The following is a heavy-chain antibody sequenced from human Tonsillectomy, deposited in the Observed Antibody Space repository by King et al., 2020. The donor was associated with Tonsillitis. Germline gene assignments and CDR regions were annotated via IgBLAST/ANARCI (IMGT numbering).Heavy chain of an antibody. J-gene: IGHJ4*02. CDR3: AKVRATVVVPAA. CDR1: GFTFSSYA. CDR2: ISGSGCST. Sequence: DVQLVESGGGLVQPGGSLRISCAASGFTFSSYAMSWVRQAPGKGLEWVSAISGSGCSTYYADSGKGRFTISRDNSKNTLYLQMNSLRAEDTAVYYCAKVRATVVVPAAWGQGTLVTVSS. D-gene: IGHD2-2*01. V-gene: IGHV3-23*04.